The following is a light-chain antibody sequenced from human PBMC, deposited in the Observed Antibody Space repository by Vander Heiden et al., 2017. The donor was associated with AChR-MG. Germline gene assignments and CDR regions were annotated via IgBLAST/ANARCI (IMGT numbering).Light chain of an antibody. CDR1: SSNIGAGYD. CDR3: QSYDSSLSGYV. Sequence: QSVLTQSPSVSGAPGQRVTISCTGSSSNIGAGYDVHWYQHLQGAAPKLLIYGDDRRPSGVPDRFSGSKSGTSASLAITGLQAEDEADYYCQSYDSSLSGYVFGTGTKVTVL. J-gene: IGLJ1*01. V-gene: IGLV1-40*01. CDR2: GDD.